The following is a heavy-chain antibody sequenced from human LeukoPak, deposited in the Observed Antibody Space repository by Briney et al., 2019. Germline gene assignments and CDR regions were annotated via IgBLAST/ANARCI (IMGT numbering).Heavy chain of an antibody. CDR1: GFTFSSYW. V-gene: IGHV3-7*05. J-gene: IGHJ5*02. CDR2: IKQDGSEK. CDR3: ATGVNWFDP. Sequence: GGSLRLSCAASGFTFSSYWMNWVRQAPGKGLEWVANIKQDGSEKYYVDSVKGRFTISRDNAQNSLYLQMNSLRAEDTAVYYCATGVNWFDPWAREPWSSSPQ. D-gene: IGHD1-14*01.